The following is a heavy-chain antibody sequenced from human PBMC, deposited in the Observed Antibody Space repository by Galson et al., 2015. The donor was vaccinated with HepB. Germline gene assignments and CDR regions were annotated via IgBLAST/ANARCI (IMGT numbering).Heavy chain of an antibody. V-gene: IGHV5-10-1*01. D-gene: IGHD6-6*01. CDR3: ARHGDSSSFRRARYYYYYYGMDV. CDR2: IDPSDSYT. CDR1: GFSFTSYW. J-gene: IGHJ6*02. Sequence: QSGAEVKKPGESLRISCKGSGFSFTSYWISWVRQMPGKGLEWMGRIDPSDSYTNYSPSFQGHVTISADKSISTAYLQWSSLKASDTAMYYCARHGDSSSFRRARYYYYYYGMDVWGQGTTVTVSS.